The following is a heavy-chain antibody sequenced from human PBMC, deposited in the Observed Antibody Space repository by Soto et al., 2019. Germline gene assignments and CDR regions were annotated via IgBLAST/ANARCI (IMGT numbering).Heavy chain of an antibody. V-gene: IGHV4-39*01. Sequence: GSLRLSCAASGFTFSSYAMSWVRQAPGKGLEWIGSIYYSGSTYYNPSLKSRVTISVDTSKNQFSLKLSSVTAADTAVYYCARHPTYYDSSGYHFDYWGQGTLVTVSS. D-gene: IGHD3-22*01. CDR3: ARHPTYYDSSGYHFDY. CDR2: IYYSGST. J-gene: IGHJ4*02. CDR1: GFTFSSYA.